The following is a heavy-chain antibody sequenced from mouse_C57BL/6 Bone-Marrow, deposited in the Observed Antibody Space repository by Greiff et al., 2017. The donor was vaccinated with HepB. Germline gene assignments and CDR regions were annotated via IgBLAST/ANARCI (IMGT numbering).Heavy chain of an antibody. D-gene: IGHD1-1*01. J-gene: IGHJ2*01. CDR2: IHPNSGST. Sequence: QVQLQQPGAELVKPGASVKLSCKASGYTFTSYWMHWVKQRPGQGLEWIGMIHPNSGSTNYNEKFKSKATLTVDNSSSTAYMQLSSLTSEDSAVYYCARSRAYYYGSSYLYWGQGTTLTVSS. V-gene: IGHV1-64*01. CDR3: ARSRAYYYGSSYLY. CDR1: GYTFTSYW.